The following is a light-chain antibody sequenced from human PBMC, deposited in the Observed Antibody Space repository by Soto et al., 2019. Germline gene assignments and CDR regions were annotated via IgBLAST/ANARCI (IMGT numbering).Light chain of an antibody. Sequence: QSVLTQPASVSASPGQSITISCAGTSSDVGGYNYVSWYQQYPGKAPKLVIYEVSNRPSGVSNRFSSSKSANTASLTISGLQAEDEADYYCNSYTSSSTWVFGGGTKLTVL. J-gene: IGLJ3*02. V-gene: IGLV2-14*01. CDR2: EVS. CDR1: SSDVGGYNY. CDR3: NSYTSSSTWV.